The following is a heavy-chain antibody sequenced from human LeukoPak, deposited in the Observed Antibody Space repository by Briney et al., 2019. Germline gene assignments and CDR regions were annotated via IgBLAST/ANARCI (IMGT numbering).Heavy chain of an antibody. CDR1: GGTFGSYA. Sequence: SVKVSCKASGGTFGSYAISWVRQAPGQGLEWMGRIIPILGIANYAQKFQGRVTITADKSTSTAYMELSSLRSEDTAVYYCARDPGTTSSSIDYWGQGTLVTVSS. J-gene: IGHJ4*02. CDR3: ARDPGTTSSSIDY. V-gene: IGHV1-69*04. D-gene: IGHD6-6*01. CDR2: IIPILGIA.